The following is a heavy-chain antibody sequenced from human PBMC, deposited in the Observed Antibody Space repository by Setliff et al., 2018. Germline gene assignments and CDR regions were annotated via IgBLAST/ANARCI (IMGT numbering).Heavy chain of an antibody. Sequence: PSETLSLTCTVSGGSISSSNYYWGWIRQPPGKGLEWIGSTYYNGDTYYNPSLKSRVTMSVDTSRNQFSLKLSSVTAADTALYYCARHVGIRGRGYNYYYYYMDVWGKGTTGTVS. CDR1: GGSISSSNYY. CDR2: TYYNGDT. J-gene: IGHJ6*03. V-gene: IGHV4-39*01. D-gene: IGHD3-10*01. CDR3: ARHVGIRGRGYNYYYYYMDV.